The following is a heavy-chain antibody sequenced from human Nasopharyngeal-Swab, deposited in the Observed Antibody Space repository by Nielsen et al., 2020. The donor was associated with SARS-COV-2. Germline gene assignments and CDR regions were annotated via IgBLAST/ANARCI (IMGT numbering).Heavy chain of an antibody. CDR1: GFTFNDAW. Sequence: GGSLRLSCAASGFTFNDAWMNWVRQAPGKGLEWVGRIKSKTDGGTTDYAAPVKGRFTVSRDDSKNTLYLQMNSLKTEDTAVYYCTTDFPSQYFYYYMDVWGKGTTVTVSS. V-gene: IGHV3-15*07. J-gene: IGHJ6*03. CDR2: IKSKTDGGTT. CDR3: TTDFPSQYFYYYMDV.